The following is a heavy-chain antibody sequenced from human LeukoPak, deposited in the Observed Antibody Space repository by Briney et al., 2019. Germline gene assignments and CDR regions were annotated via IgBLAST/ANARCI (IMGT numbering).Heavy chain of an antibody. D-gene: IGHD1-26*01. V-gene: IGHV3-53*05. CDR3: ARVRDSGRWGAFDI. CDR2: IYSGGST. Sequence: GGSLRLSCAASGFTVSSNYMSWVRQAPGKGLEWVSVIYSGGSTYYADSVKGRFTISRDNSKNTLYLQMNSLRPEDTAVYYCARVRDSGRWGAFDIWGQGTMVTVSS. J-gene: IGHJ3*02. CDR1: GFTVSSNY.